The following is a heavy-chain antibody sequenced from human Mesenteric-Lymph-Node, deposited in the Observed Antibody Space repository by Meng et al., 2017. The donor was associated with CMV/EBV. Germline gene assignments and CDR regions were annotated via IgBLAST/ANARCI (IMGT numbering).Heavy chain of an antibody. J-gene: IGHJ4*02. V-gene: IGHV4-34*01. Sequence: LTCAVYGGSFSGYYWSWIRQPPGKGLEWIGEINHSGSTNYNPSLKSRVTISVDTSKNQFSLKLSSVTAADTAVYYCARGGMVRGVIILWGQGTPVTVSS. CDR1: GGSFSGYY. D-gene: IGHD3-10*01. CDR2: INHSGST. CDR3: ARGGMVRGVIIL.